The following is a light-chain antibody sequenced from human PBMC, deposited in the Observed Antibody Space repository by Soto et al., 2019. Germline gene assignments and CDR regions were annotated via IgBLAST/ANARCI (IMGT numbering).Light chain of an antibody. CDR3: QQYGSSSALT. V-gene: IGKV3-20*01. CDR1: QSVSSSY. Sequence: EIVLTQSPGTLSLSPGERATLSCRASQSVSSSYLAWYQQKPGQAPRLLIYGASSRATGIPDRFSGSGSGTDFTLTISRLEPEDFAVYYCQQYGSSSALTFGGGTKVDSK. J-gene: IGKJ4*01. CDR2: GAS.